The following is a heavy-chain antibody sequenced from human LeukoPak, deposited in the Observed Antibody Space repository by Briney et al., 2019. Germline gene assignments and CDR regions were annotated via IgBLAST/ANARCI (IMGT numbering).Heavy chain of an antibody. D-gene: IGHD3-22*01. CDR1: GFTFSNYD. Sequence: GESLRLSCAASGFTFSNYDMHWVRQAPGKGLECVAFIRYDATNKYYVDSVKGRFTISRDNSKNTLYLQMNSLRAEDTAVYYCARAKDSSGRDGFDIWGQGTMVTVSS. CDR2: IRYDATNK. CDR3: ARAKDSSGRDGFDI. J-gene: IGHJ3*02. V-gene: IGHV3-30*02.